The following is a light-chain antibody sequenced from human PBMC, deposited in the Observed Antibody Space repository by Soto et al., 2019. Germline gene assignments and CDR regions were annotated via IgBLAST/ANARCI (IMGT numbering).Light chain of an antibody. J-gene: IGKJ2*01. V-gene: IGKV3-15*01. CDR1: QSVSNK. CDR3: QQYNKWPPYT. CDR2: GAS. Sequence: EIVMTQSPATLSMSPGDRATLSCRASQSVSNKLAWYQQKPGQAPRLLIYGASTRATGIPARFSGSGSGTEFTLTISSLQSEDFAIYYCQQYNKWPPYTFGQGTKLEIE.